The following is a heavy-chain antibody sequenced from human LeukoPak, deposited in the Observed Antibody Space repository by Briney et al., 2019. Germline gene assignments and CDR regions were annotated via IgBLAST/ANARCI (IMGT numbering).Heavy chain of an antibody. CDR1: GGSISSGGYY. CDR3: ARGILEWLSPGYYYYYMDV. CDR2: IYHSGST. Sequence: PSETLSLTCTVSGGSISSGGYYWSWIRQPPGEGLEWIGYIYHSGSTYYNPSLKSRVTISVDRSKNQFSLKQSSVTAADTAVYYCARGILEWLSPGYYYYYMDVWGKGTTVTVSS. J-gene: IGHJ6*03. D-gene: IGHD3-3*01. V-gene: IGHV4-30-2*01.